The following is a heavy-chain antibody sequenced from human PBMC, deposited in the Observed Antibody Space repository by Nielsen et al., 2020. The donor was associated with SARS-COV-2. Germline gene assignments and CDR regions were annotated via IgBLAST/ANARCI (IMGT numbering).Heavy chain of an antibody. D-gene: IGHD4-17*01. CDR1: GFTFSRFA. J-gene: IGHJ3*02. V-gene: IGHV4-30-4*08. CDR2: IYYSGTT. CDR3: ARATMTDADAFDI. Sequence: LRLSCAASGFTFSRFAMSWVRQAPGKGLEWIGYIYYSGTTYYNPSHESRATISVATSKSQFSLKLRSVTAADTAVYYCARATMTDADAFDIWGQGAMVSVSS.